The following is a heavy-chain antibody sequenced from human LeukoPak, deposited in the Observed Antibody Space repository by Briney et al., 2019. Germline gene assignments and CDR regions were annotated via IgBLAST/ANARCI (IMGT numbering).Heavy chain of an antibody. CDR1: GFTFSGSW. CDR2: INQDGSAK. D-gene: IGHD3-10*01. J-gene: IGHJ6*02. V-gene: IGHV3-7*01. Sequence: PGGSLRLSCAASGFTFSGSWMSWVRQAPGKGLEWVANINQDGSAKNYLDSVKGRFTISIDRGKNSLYLQMNSLRDEDTAVYYCAKPVAMVRGVPGPHDVWGQGTTVTVSS. CDR3: AKPVAMVRGVPGPHDV.